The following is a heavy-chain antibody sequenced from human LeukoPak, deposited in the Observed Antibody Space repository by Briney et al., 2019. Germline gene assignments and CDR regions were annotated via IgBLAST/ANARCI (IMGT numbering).Heavy chain of an antibody. CDR1: GGSISSYY. CDR3: ARDGVDYYDSSGYYYGGWFDP. Sequence: PSETLSLTCTVSGGSISSYYWSWIRQPPGKGLEWIGYIYYSGSTNYNPSLKSRVTISVDTSKNQFSLKLSSVIAADTAVYYCARDGVDYYDSSGYYYGGWFDPWGQGTLVTVSS. D-gene: IGHD3-22*01. J-gene: IGHJ5*02. CDR2: IYYSGST. V-gene: IGHV4-59*01.